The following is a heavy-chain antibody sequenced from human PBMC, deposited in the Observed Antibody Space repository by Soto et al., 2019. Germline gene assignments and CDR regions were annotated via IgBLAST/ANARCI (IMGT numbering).Heavy chain of an antibody. V-gene: IGHV4-34*01. Sequence: QVQLQQWGAGLLKPSETLSLTCAVYGGSFSGYYWSWIRQPPGKGLEWIGEINHSGSTNYNPSLKSRVTISVDTSKNQFSLKLSSVTAADTAVYYCARSWNYVSWFDPWGQGTLVTVSS. CDR2: INHSGST. D-gene: IGHD1-7*01. CDR1: GGSFSGYY. J-gene: IGHJ5*02. CDR3: ARSWNYVSWFDP.